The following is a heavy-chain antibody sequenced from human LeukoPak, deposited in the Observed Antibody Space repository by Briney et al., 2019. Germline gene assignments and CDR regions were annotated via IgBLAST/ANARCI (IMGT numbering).Heavy chain of an antibody. V-gene: IGHV4-39*07. J-gene: IGHJ3*02. CDR2: IYHSGST. Sequence: TSETLSLTCTVSGGSISSSSYYWGWIRQPPGKGLEWIGSIYHSGSTYYNPSLKSRVTISVDTSKNQFSLKLSSVTAADTAVYYCARTYYDFSPRAFDIWVQGTMVTVSS. CDR1: GGSISSSSYY. D-gene: IGHD3-3*01. CDR3: ARTYYDFSPRAFDI.